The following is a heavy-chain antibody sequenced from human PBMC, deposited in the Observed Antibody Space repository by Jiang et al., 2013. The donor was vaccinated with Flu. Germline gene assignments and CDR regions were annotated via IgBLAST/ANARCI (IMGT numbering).Heavy chain of an antibody. CDR2: VYYSGST. CDR1: GDSISPYY. CDR3: ARYRRGSGWYYLDY. J-gene: IGHJ4*02. D-gene: IGHD6-19*01. Sequence: GPGLVKPSETLSLTCTVSGDSISPYYWSWVRQPPGKGLEWMGYVYYSGSTNYNPSLESRVTMSVDTSKNQFSLKLASVTAADTAVYYCARYRRGSGWYYLDYWGQGAQVTSP. V-gene: IGHV4-59*01.